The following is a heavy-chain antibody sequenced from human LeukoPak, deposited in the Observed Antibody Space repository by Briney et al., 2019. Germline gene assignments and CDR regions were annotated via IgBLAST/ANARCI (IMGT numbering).Heavy chain of an antibody. J-gene: IGHJ4*02. CDR3: AKSTGSSWYPNDY. D-gene: IGHD6-13*01. CDR2: ISYDGSDK. V-gene: IGHV3-30*18. Sequence: GGSLRLSCAASGITFSSYGMHWVRQAPGKGLEWVAVISYDGSDKYYADSVRGRFSISRDNSKNTLYLQMNSLRAEDTAVYYCAKSTGSSWYPNDYWGQGTLVTVSS. CDR1: GITFSSYG.